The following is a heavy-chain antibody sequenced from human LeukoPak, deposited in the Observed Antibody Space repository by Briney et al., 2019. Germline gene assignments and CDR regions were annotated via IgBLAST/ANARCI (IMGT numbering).Heavy chain of an antibody. D-gene: IGHD2-2*01. J-gene: IGHJ4*02. CDR1: GFTFSSYS. Sequence: NPGGSLRLSCAASGFTFSSYSMNWVRQAPGKGLEWVSSISSSSSYIYYADSVKGRFTISRDNAKNSLYLQMNSLRAEDTAVYYCARVVGSTSCSDYWGQGTLVTVSS. CDR3: ARVVGSTSCSDY. CDR2: ISSSSSYI. V-gene: IGHV3-21*01.